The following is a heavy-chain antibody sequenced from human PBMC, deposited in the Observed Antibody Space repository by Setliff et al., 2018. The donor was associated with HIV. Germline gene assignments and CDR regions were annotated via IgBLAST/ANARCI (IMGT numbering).Heavy chain of an antibody. J-gene: IGHJ6*03. V-gene: IGHV4-4*09. CDR2: IFTSGST. D-gene: IGHD4-17*01. Sequence: SETLSLTCTVSGGSVSNYYWTWIRQAPGKGLEWIGYIFTSGSTTYNPSLKSRVTISVDTSKNQFSLKLSSVTAADTAVYYCARHRDYGPHYYYYMDVWGKGTTVTVSS. CDR3: ARHRDYGPHYYYYMDV. CDR1: GGSVSNYY.